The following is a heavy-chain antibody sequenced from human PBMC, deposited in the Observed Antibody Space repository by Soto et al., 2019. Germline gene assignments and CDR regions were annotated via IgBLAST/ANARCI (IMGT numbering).Heavy chain of an antibody. CDR2: ISYDASTT. CDR3: SKAMIGSYDLDAFDV. Sequence: QVQLVESGGGVVQPGRSLRLSCAASGFSFSRYGIQWVHQAPGKGLEWVAVISYDASTTFYAASVKGRFTISRDNSKNALFLPMNSLRPEATAVYYCSKAMIGSYDLDAFDVWRPGTMVTVSS. V-gene: IGHV3-30*18. D-gene: IGHD3-22*01. CDR1: GFSFSRYG. J-gene: IGHJ3*01.